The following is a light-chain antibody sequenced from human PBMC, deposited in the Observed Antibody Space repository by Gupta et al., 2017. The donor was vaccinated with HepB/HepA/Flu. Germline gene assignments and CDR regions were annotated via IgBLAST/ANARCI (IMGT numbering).Light chain of an antibody. CDR2: WAS. V-gene: IGKV4-1*01. CDR3: KQYNSTPQT. Sequence: DNVMTQSPDFPAVSLCESATINCKSSPSVLSSSNNKHYFAWYQQKPGQPPKLLIYWASTRESGVPDRFSGSGSGTDFTLTISSVQAEDVAVYYGKQYNSTPQTFGQGTKLEIK. J-gene: IGKJ2*01. CDR1: PSVLSSSNNKHY.